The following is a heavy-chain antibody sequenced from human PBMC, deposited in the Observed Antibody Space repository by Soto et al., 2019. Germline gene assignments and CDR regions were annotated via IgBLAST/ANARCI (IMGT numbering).Heavy chain of an antibody. J-gene: IGHJ4*02. CDR3: ARTLHSSSWYSMIAYFDY. CDR1: GFTFSSYA. Sequence: AGGSLRLSCAASGFTFSSYAMHWVRQAPGKGLEWVAVISCDGSNKYYADSVKGRFTISRDNSKNTLYLQMNSLRAEDTAAYYCARTLHSSSWYSMIAYFDYWGQGTLVTVSS. D-gene: IGHD6-13*01. V-gene: IGHV3-30-3*01. CDR2: ISCDGSNK.